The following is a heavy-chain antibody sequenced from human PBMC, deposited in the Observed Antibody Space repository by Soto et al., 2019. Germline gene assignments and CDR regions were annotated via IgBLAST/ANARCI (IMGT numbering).Heavy chain of an antibody. Sequence: EVQLVESGGGLVKPGESLRLSCAASGFAFSNAWINWVRQAPGKGLEWVGRIQSNSDGGTTDFPAPVRDRFTISRDDSKNTVYLMMDSLKTEDTAVYYCATDLGEFCSSTRCYILDIWGPGTMVPVSP. CDR3: ATDLGEFCSSTRCYILDI. CDR2: IQSNSDGGTT. CDR1: GFAFSNAW. D-gene: IGHD2-2*02. J-gene: IGHJ3*02. V-gene: IGHV3-15*01.